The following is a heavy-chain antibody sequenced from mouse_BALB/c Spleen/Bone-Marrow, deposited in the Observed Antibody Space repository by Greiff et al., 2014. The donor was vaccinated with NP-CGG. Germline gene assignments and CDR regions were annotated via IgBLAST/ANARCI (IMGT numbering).Heavy chain of an antibody. CDR2: INPSNGGT. CDR3: SRGRRDALDY. V-gene: IGHV1S81*02. CDR1: GYTFTSYY. Sequence: QVQLQQSGAELVKPGASVKLSCKASGYTFTSYYMYWVKQRPGQGLEWFGEINPSNGGTNFNEKFKNKATLPVDKSPSTAYMQLSSLTSEDSAVYYCSRGRRDALDYWGQGTSVTVSS. J-gene: IGHJ4*01.